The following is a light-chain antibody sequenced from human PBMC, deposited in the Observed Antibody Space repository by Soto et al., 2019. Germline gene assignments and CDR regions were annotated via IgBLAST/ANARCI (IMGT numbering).Light chain of an antibody. CDR2: DAS. CDR1: QSVSIH. CDR3: QQRTSWPPWT. J-gene: IGKJ1*01. V-gene: IGKV3-11*01. Sequence: ETVMTQSPGTLSVSLGERATLSCRASQSVSIHLAWYQQKPGQAPRLLIYDASERASGIPARFSGSGSGTDFTLTISSLEPEDFAVYYCQQRTSWPPWTFGQGTKVDIK.